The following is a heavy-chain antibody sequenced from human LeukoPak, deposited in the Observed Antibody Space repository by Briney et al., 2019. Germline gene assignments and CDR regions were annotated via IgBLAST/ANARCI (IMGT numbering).Heavy chain of an antibody. CDR2: IYYSGST. J-gene: IGHJ5*02. CDR3: ARVGIFNWFDP. CDR1: GXSISSSSYY. V-gene: IGHV4-39*07. Sequence: TLSLTCTVSGXSISSSSYYWGWIRQPPGKGLEWIGSIYYSGSTYYNPSLKSRVTISVDTSKNQFSLKLSSVTAADTAVYYCARVGIFNWFDPWGQGTLVTVSS. D-gene: IGHD2-15*01.